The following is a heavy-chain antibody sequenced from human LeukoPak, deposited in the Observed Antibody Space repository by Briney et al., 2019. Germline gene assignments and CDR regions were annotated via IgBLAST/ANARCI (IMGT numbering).Heavy chain of an antibody. J-gene: IGHJ6*03. V-gene: IGHV3-20*01. CDR2: INWNGGST. D-gene: IGHD2-2*02. CDR3: ARSGYCSSISCYRDYYYYMDV. Sequence: PGGSLRLSCAASGFTFDGYGMSWGRQAPGKVLEWVSGINWNGGSTGYADSVKGRFTISRDNAKNSLYLQMNSLRAEDTALYHCARSGYCSSISCYRDYYYYMDVWGKGTTVTISS. CDR1: GFTFDGYG.